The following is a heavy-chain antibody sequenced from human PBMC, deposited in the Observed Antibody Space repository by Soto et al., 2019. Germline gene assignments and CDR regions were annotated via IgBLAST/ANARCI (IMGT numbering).Heavy chain of an antibody. V-gene: IGHV4-39*01. CDR2: IYYSGST. CDR1: VGSISSSSYY. Sequence: SETLSLTGTVSVGSISSSSYYWGWIRQPPGKGLEWIGSIYYSGSTYCNPSLKSRVTISVDTSKNQFSLKLSSVTAADTAVYYCARHLPYSSGKGYYYYYGMDVWGQGTTVTVSS. D-gene: IGHD6-19*01. J-gene: IGHJ6*02. CDR3: ARHLPYSSGKGYYYYYGMDV.